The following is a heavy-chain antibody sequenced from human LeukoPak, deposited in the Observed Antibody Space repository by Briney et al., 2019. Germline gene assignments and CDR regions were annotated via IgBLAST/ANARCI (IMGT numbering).Heavy chain of an antibody. V-gene: IGHV3-66*01. Sequence: GGSLRLSCAASGXTVRRNSMSWVRQAPGKGLESVSLIKYDGRTYYTDSVKGRFSISRDNSKNTLYLQMNSLRAEDTAVYYCARDYFTLYTASSRGGQGTLVTVSA. J-gene: IGHJ4*02. CDR1: GXTVRRNS. D-gene: IGHD3-16*01. CDR2: IKYDGRT. CDR3: ARDYFTLYTASSR.